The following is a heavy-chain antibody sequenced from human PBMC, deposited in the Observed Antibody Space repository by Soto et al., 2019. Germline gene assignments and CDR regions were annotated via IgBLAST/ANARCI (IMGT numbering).Heavy chain of an antibody. J-gene: IGHJ4*02. CDR1: GYTFTIYA. V-gene: IGHV1-3*01. CDR3: ARHGRGWDY. Sequence: GASVKVSCKASGYTFTIYAMHWVRQAPGQRLEWMGWINAGNGNTKYPQKFQVRVTITRDTSASTAYMELSSLRSEDTAVYYCARHGRGWDYWGRGTLVTVSS. CDR2: INAGNGNT. D-gene: IGHD6-19*01.